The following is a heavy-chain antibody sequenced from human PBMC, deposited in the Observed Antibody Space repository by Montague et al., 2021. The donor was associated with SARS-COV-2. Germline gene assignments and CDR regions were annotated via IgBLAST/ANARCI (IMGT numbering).Heavy chain of an antibody. CDR3: ARGIWFGELLTGYYYYGMDV. V-gene: IGHV6-1*01. CDR2: TYYRSKWYN. Sequence: CAISGDSVSSNNAAWNWIRQSPSRGFEWLGRTYYRSKWYNDYAVSVKSRITINPDTSKNQFSLQLNSVTPEDTAVYYCARGIWFGELLTGYYYYGMDVWGQGTTVTVSS. J-gene: IGHJ6*02. D-gene: IGHD3-10*01. CDR1: GDSVSSNNAA.